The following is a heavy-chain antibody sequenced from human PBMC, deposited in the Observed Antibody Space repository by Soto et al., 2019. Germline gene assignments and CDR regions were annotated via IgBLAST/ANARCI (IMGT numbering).Heavy chain of an antibody. J-gene: IGHJ4*02. Sequence: ASVNVSCKAAGGTFTSYGISWVRQAPGHGLEWMGWISAYNGNTNYAQKLQGRVTMTTDSSTSTAYMELRSLRSDDTAVYYCARGVGASYSFDYWGQGTLVTVSS. CDR2: ISAYNGNT. CDR1: GGTFTSYG. V-gene: IGHV1-18*01. D-gene: IGHD1-26*01. CDR3: ARGVGASYSFDY.